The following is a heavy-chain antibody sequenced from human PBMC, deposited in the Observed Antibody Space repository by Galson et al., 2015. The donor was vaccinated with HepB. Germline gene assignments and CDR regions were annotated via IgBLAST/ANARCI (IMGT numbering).Heavy chain of an antibody. Sequence: SLRLSCAASGFTFDDYTMHWVRQAPGKGLEWVSLISWDGGSTYYADSVKGRFTISRDNSKNSLYLQMNSLRTEDTALYYCAKDIKGYSSGFALHYWGQGTLVTVSS. CDR1: GFTFDDYT. J-gene: IGHJ4*02. D-gene: IGHD6-19*01. CDR3: AKDIKGYSSGFALHY. CDR2: ISWDGGST. V-gene: IGHV3-43*01.